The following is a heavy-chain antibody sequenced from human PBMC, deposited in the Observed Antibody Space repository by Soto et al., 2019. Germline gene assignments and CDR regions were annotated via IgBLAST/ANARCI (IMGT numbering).Heavy chain of an antibody. Sequence: EVQLVESGGDLVQPGGSLRLSCAASGFTVSSNFMSWVRQAPGKGLEWVSVIYSGGTTYYADSVKGRFTISGHNSKNTLYLQMNSLRPEDTAVYYCARGAGYSSGWYDYWGQGTLVTVSS. CDR3: ARGAGYSSGWYDY. CDR1: GFTVSSNF. D-gene: IGHD6-19*01. J-gene: IGHJ4*02. CDR2: IYSGGTT. V-gene: IGHV3-53*04.